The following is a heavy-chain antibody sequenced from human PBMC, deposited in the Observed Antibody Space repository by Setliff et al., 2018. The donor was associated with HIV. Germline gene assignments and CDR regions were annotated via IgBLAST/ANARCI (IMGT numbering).Heavy chain of an antibody. V-gene: IGHV3-23*01. CDR1: ELTFSNYA. CDR2: LSGSGGST. CDR3: AKDKSYHDYIWGSSVLAY. Sequence: PGGSLRLSCAASELTFSNYALTWVRQAPGQGLEWVSSLSGSGGSTYYADSVKGRFTISRDNSNNTLFLQMNSLRPEDTAIYYCAKDKSYHDYIWGSSVLAYWGQGTLVTVSS. J-gene: IGHJ4*02. D-gene: IGHD3-16*01.